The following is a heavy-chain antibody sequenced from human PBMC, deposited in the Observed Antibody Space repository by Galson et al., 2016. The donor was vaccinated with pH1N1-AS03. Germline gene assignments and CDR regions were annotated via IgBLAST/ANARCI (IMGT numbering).Heavy chain of an antibody. CDR3: VRHGQGDDY. Sequence: SVKVSCKASGGKFSSHAISWVRQAPGQGPEWMGWFRAWNGQTDYAQRFQGRLTMTSDTSRGTAYMELTRLTPADTAVYYCVRHGQGDDYWGQGTLVTVSS. CDR1: GGKFSSHA. V-gene: IGHV1-18*01. CDR2: FRAWNGQT. J-gene: IGHJ4*02.